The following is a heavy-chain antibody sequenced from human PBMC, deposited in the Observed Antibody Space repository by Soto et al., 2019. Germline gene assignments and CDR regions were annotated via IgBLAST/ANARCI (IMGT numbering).Heavy chain of an antibody. CDR3: AKRGAVVTPADYYSGMDV. V-gene: IGHV3-23*01. Sequence: GKGLEWVSAISGSGGSTYYADSVKGRFTISRDTSKNTLYLQMNSLRAEDTAVDYCAKRGAVVTPADYYSGMDVWGQGTTVTGSS. CDR2: ISGSGGST. J-gene: IGHJ6*02. D-gene: IGHD2-21*02.